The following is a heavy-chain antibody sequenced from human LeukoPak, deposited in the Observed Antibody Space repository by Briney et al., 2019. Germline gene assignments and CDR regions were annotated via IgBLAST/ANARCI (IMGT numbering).Heavy chain of an antibody. D-gene: IGHD2-2*01. Sequence: GGSLRLSCAASGFTFSSYAMSWVRQAPGKGLEWVSAISGSGGSTYYADSVKGRFTISRDNSKNTLYLQMNSLRAEDTAVYYCANPLSPRGLVVPAAIGYWRQATLLTVSS. CDR1: GFTFSSYA. CDR2: ISGSGGST. J-gene: IGHJ4*02. CDR3: ANPLSPRGLVVPAAIGY. V-gene: IGHV3-23*01.